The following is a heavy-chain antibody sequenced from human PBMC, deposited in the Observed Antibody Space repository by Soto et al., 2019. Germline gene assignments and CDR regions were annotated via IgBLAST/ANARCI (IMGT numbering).Heavy chain of an antibody. CDR1: GCSFCDYY. CDR3: ARQQLVRRWFDP. J-gene: IGHJ5*02. V-gene: IGHV3-11*01. D-gene: IGHD6-13*01. CDR2: ISSSGSSL. Sequence: GGSLRLSSASSGCSFCDYYMSWIRQAPGTGLEWLSYISSSGSSLYYADSVKGRFTISRDNAKNSLYLQMNSLRAEDTAVYYWARQQLVRRWFDPWGQGTLVPGSS.